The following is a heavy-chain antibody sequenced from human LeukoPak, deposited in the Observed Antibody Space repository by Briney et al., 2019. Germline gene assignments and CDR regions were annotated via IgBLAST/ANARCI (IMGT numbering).Heavy chain of an antibody. CDR2: IYTSGGT. Sequence: SETLSLTCTVSGGSISSYYWSWIRQPAGKGLEWIGRIYTSGGTNYNPSLKSRVTMSVDTSKNQFSLKLSSVTAADTAVYYCARGRYYDSSGRNYFDYWGQGTLVTVSS. CDR1: GGSISSYY. CDR3: ARGRYYDSSGRNYFDY. V-gene: IGHV4-4*07. D-gene: IGHD3-22*01. J-gene: IGHJ4*02.